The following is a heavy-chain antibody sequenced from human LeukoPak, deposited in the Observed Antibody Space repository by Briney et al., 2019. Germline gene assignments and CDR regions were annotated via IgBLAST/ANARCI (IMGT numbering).Heavy chain of an antibody. V-gene: IGHV3-33*06. CDR3: AKKPIAAAGKSFFDY. Sequence: GGSLRLSCAGSGFLFSSYVMHWVRQAPGKGLEWVAVIWYDGSNKYYADSVKGRFTISRDNSKNTLYLQMNSLRAEDTAVYYCAKKPIAAAGKSFFDYWGQGTLVTVSS. D-gene: IGHD6-13*01. J-gene: IGHJ4*02. CDR1: GFLFSSYV. CDR2: IWYDGSNK.